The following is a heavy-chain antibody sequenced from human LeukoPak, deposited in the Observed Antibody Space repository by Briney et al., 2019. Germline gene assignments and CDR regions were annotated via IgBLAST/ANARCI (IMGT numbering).Heavy chain of an antibody. CDR3: ARASYYYGSGSYFDF. V-gene: IGHV4-34*01. CDR2: INHSGST. D-gene: IGHD3-10*01. Sequence: SETLSLTCAVYGGSFSGYYWSWIRQPPGKGLEWIGEINHSGSTNYNPSLKSRVTISVDTSKNQFSLKLSSVTAADTAMYYCARASYYYGSGSYFDFWGQGTLVTVSS. CDR1: GGSFSGYY. J-gene: IGHJ4*02.